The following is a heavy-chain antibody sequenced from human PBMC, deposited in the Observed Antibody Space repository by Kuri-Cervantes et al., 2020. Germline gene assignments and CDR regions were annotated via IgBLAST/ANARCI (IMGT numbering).Heavy chain of an antibody. D-gene: IGHD3-22*01. CDR2: ISWNSGSI. J-gene: IGHJ4*02. CDR3: ASWKESSGYYQFDY. Sequence: SLKISCAASGFTFDDYAMHWARQAPGKGLEWVSGISWNSGSIGYADSVKGRFTISRDNAKNSVSLQMSSLRAEDTAVYYCASWKESSGYYQFDYWGQGTLVTVSS. V-gene: IGHV3-9*01. CDR1: GFTFDDYA.